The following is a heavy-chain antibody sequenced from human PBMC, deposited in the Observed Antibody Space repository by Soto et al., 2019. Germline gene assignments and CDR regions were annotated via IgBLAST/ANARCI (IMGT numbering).Heavy chain of an antibody. CDR1: GGSISSSNW. D-gene: IGHD2-2*01. Sequence: PSETVSLTXAVSGGSISSSNWWSWVRQPPGKGLEWIGEIYHSGSTNYNPSLKSRVTISVDKSKNQFSLKLSSVTAADTAVYYCAIVVPAAIRGNWFDPWGQGTLVTVSS. J-gene: IGHJ5*02. V-gene: IGHV4-4*02. CDR2: IYHSGST. CDR3: AIVVPAAIRGNWFDP.